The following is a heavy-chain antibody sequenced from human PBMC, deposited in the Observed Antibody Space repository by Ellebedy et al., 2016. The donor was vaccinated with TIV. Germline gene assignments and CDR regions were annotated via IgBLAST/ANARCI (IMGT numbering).Heavy chain of an antibody. V-gene: IGHV3-7*03. CDR3: ARGHCSGSSCLYYYYGMDV. Sequence: GESLKISCAASGFTFSRYWMNWVRQAPGKGLEWVANIRQDGSDKDYVDSVKGRFTVSRDSAKNSLYLQMNSLRAEDTAVYYCARGHCSGSSCLYYYYGMDVWGQGTTVTVSS. CDR2: IRQDGSDK. J-gene: IGHJ6*02. D-gene: IGHD2-15*01. CDR1: GFTFSRYW.